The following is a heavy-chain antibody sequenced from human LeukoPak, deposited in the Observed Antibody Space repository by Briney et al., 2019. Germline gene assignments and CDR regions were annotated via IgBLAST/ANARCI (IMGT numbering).Heavy chain of an antibody. CDR3: ASGDYGDYGWDFDY. CDR2: IYSGGST. CDR1: GFTVSSNY. J-gene: IGHJ4*02. D-gene: IGHD4-17*01. Sequence: GGSLRLSCAASGFTVSSNYMSWVRQAPGKGLEWVSFIYSGGSTYYADSVKGRFTISRHNSKNTLYLQMNSLRAEDTALYYCASGDYGDYGWDFDYWGQGTLVTVSS. V-gene: IGHV3-53*04.